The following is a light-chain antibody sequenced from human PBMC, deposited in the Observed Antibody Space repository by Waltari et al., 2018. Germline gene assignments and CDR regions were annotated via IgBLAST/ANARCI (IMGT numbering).Light chain of an antibody. Sequence: QSALTQPASVSGSPGPSITISCTGTSSDVAGYNYVSWYQQHPGKAPKLMIYDVSNRPSGVSNRFSGSKSGNTASLTISGLQAEDEADYYCSSYTSSSLVFGGGTKLTVL. CDR3: SSYTSSSLV. CDR1: SSDVAGYNY. CDR2: DVS. J-gene: IGLJ2*01. V-gene: IGLV2-14*01.